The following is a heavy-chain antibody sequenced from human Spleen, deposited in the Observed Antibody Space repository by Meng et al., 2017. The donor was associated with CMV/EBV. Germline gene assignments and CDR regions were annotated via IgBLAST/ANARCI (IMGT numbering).Heavy chain of an antibody. J-gene: IGHJ4*02. D-gene: IGHD2-2*02. CDR1: GYTFTGYY. CDR2: INPKSGGT. CDR3: ARELEGIVVVPAAIVDY. Sequence: ASVKVSCKASGYTFTGYYMHWVRQAPGQGLEWMGWINPKSGGTNYAQKFQGRVIMTRATSISTAYMELSRLRSDDTAVYHCARELEGIVVVPAAIVDYWGQGTLVTVSS. V-gene: IGHV1-2*02.